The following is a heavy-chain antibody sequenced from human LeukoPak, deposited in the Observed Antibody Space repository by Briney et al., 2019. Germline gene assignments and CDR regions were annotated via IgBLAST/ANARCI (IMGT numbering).Heavy chain of an antibody. CDR3: ARVRAVAGRLSNWFDP. CDR2: ISAYNGNT. J-gene: IGHJ5*02. CDR1: GYTFTGYY. D-gene: IGHD6-19*01. V-gene: IGHV1-18*04. Sequence: ASVKVSCKASGYTFTGYYMHWVRQAPGQGLEWMGWISAYNGNTNYAQKLQGRVTMTTDTSTSTAYMELRSLRSDDTAVYYCARVRAVAGRLSNWFDPWGQGTLVTVSS.